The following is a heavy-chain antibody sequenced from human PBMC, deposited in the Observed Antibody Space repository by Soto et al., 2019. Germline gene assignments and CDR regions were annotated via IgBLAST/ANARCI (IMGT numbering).Heavy chain of an antibody. Sequence: GESLKISCKGSGYSFTSYWIGWVRQMPGKGLEWMGIIYPGDSDTRYSPSFQGQVTISADKSISTAYLQWSSLKASDTAMYYCARIVPATGNAFDIWGQGTMVTVSS. CDR3: ARIVPATGNAFDI. D-gene: IGHD2-2*01. CDR1: GYSFTSYW. V-gene: IGHV5-51*01. CDR2: IYPGDSDT. J-gene: IGHJ3*02.